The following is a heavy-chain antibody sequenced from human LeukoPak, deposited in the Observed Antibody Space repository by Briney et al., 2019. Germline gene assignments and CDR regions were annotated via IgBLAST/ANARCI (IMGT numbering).Heavy chain of an antibody. CDR3: ARDGWSSTWFPFDV. CDR1: GGSFSGYY. J-gene: IGHJ3*01. V-gene: IGHV4-34*01. D-gene: IGHD2-2*01. Sequence: SETLSLTCAVYGGSFSGYYWSWIRQPPGKGLEWIGEINHSGSTNYNPSLKSRVTISVDTSKNQFSLELSSVTAADTAVYYCARDGWSSTWFPFDVWGQGTMVTVSS. CDR2: INHSGST.